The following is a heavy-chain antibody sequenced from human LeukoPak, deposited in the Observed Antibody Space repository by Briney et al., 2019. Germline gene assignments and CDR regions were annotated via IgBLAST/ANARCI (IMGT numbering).Heavy chain of an antibody. D-gene: IGHD3-3*01. CDR2: LSGSGAGT. J-gene: IGHJ4*02. Sequence: GRSLRLSCVASGFTFSTYAMHWVRQAPGRGLEWVATLSGSGAGTYYSDSVQGRFTISRDNSKRTLFLQMNSLRAEDTAFYYCAKAELGVDTFFDYWGQGTLVTVSS. CDR1: GFTFSTYA. CDR3: AKAELGVDTFFDY. V-gene: IGHV3-23*01.